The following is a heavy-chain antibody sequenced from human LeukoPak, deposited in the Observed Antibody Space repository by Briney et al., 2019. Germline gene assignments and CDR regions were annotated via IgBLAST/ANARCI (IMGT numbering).Heavy chain of an antibody. CDR1: GYTFTSYD. CDR2: INPNSGNT. CDR3: ARGYSGYDVHYYYGMDV. Sequence: ASVKVSCKASGYTFTSYDINWVRQATGQGLEWMGWINPNSGNTGYAQKFQGRVTMTRNTSISTAYMELSSLRSEDTAVYYCARGYSGYDVHYYYGMDVWGQGTTVTVSS. V-gene: IGHV1-8*01. D-gene: IGHD5-12*01. J-gene: IGHJ6*02.